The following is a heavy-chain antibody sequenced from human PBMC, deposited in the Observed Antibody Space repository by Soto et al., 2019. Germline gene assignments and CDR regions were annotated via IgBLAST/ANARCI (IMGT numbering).Heavy chain of an antibody. CDR2: IYYSGST. CDR3: ARRGLRLPDISVGALDV. Sequence: PSVTLSLSCNASAGPIDTRAHYWYWIRQPPGKGLEWIGSIYYSGSTYYRSSLKSRLTLSVDTAKNQFSMKLKSATAADTAVYFCARRGLRLPDISVGALDVWGQGTLVT. CDR1: AGPIDTRAHY. J-gene: IGHJ3*01. V-gene: IGHV4-39*01. D-gene: IGHD2-15*01.